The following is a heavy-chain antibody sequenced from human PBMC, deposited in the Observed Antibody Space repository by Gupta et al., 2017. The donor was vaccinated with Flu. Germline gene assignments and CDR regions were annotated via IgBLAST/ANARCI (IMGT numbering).Heavy chain of an antibody. J-gene: IGHJ4*02. V-gene: IGHV4-39*01. D-gene: IGHD3-3*01. CDR1: SVSTSNSY. Sequence: SVSTSNSYGALIRQPPGQGLEWIATIYYSGTAYDNPSLRSRATMSLDTSRNQFSLKVRSMTTADTAVYYCAGGVDDSAFDFWCQGPLVTVSS. CDR2: IYYSGTA. CDR3: AGGVDDSAFDF.